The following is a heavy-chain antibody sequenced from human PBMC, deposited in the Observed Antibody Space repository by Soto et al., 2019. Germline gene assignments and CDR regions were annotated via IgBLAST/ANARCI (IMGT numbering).Heavy chain of an antibody. J-gene: IGHJ4*02. CDR3: ARAGITMIVALDY. D-gene: IGHD3-22*01. Sequence: PGGSLRLSCAASGFTFSSYGMHWVRQAPGKGLEWVAVIWYDGSNKYYADSVKGRFTISRDNSKNTLYLQMNSLRAEDTAVYYCARAGITMIVALDYWGQGTLVTVSS. CDR1: GFTFSSYG. CDR2: IWYDGSNK. V-gene: IGHV3-33*01.